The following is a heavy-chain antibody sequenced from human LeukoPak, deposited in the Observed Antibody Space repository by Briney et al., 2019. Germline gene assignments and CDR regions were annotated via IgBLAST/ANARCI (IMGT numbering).Heavy chain of an antibody. Sequence: GGSLRLSCAASGFIFSSYSMSWVRQAPGKGLEWVSVITGSGGNTYYADSVKDRLTISKDNSKNTVYLQMSSLRVDDTAVYYCAKAASSSWPSYYYGMDVWGQGTTVTVSS. CDR2: ITGSGGNT. CDR3: AKAASSSWPSYYYGMDV. J-gene: IGHJ6*02. D-gene: IGHD6-13*01. V-gene: IGHV3-23*01. CDR1: GFIFSSYS.